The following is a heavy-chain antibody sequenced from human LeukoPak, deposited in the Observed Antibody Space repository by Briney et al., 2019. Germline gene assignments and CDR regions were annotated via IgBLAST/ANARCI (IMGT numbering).Heavy chain of an antibody. V-gene: IGHV4-34*01. Sequence: SETLSLTCAVYGGSFSGYYWTWIRQPPGKGLEWIGEINHSGITNYNPSLKSRVTISVGMSKNQFSLKLSPVTAADTAVYYCARRTNDAFGNWGQGTMVTVSS. CDR1: GGSFSGYY. CDR3: ARRTNDAFGN. D-gene: IGHD3-3*01. J-gene: IGHJ3*02. CDR2: INHSGIT.